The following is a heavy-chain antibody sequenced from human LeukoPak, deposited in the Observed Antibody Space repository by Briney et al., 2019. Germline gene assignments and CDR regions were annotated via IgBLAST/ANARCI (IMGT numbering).Heavy chain of an antibody. CDR2: ITSSSGTI. J-gene: IGHJ4*02. CDR1: GFTFSSYS. D-gene: IGHD4-17*01. CDR3: ATIGGDYVSFDN. Sequence: GGSLRLSCSASGFTFSSYSMDWVRQAPGKGLEWLSYITSSSGTIYYADSVKGRFTVSRDNAKNTLYLQMNSLRGEDTAVYYCATIGGDYVSFDNWGQGTLVAVTS. V-gene: IGHV3-48*01.